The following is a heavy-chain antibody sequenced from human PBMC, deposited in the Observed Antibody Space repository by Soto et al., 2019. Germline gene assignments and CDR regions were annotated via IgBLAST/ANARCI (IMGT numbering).Heavy chain of an antibody. CDR3: ARDRPGDEGDGFDI. Sequence: GGSLRLSCAASGLTVSSNYMNWVRQAPGKGLEWVSVLYSGGSTHYAGSVKGRFIISRDNSKNTLYLQMNSLRVEDTAVYYCARDRPGDEGDGFDIWGHGTMVTVSS. CDR2: LYSGGST. J-gene: IGHJ3*02. D-gene: IGHD3-10*01. CDR1: GLTVSSNY. V-gene: IGHV3-53*01.